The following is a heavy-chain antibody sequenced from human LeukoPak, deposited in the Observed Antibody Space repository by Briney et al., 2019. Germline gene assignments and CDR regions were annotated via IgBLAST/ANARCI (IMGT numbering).Heavy chain of an antibody. D-gene: IGHD6-13*01. CDR2: IYYSGST. J-gene: IGHJ4*02. CDR1: GGSISSYY. CDR3: ASTYSSSWRFDY. Sequence: SETLSLTCTVSGGSISSYYWSWIRQPPGKGLEWIGYIYYSGSTNYNPSLKSRVTTSVDTSKNQFSLKLSSVTAADTAVYYCASTYSSSWRFDYWGQGTLVTVSS. V-gene: IGHV4-59*01.